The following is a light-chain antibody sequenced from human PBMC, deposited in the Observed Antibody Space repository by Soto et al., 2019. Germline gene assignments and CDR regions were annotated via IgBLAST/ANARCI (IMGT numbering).Light chain of an antibody. CDR3: SSYTTSSPFV. J-gene: IGLJ1*01. V-gene: IGLV2-14*01. CDR2: EVN. Sequence: QSVLTQPASVSGSPGQSITISCTGTSSDVGGYNFVSWYRQDPGKAPKLLIYEVNNRPSGISNRFSGSKSGILASLTISGLKAEDEADYYCSSYTTSSPFVFGSGTKLTVL. CDR1: SSDVGGYNF.